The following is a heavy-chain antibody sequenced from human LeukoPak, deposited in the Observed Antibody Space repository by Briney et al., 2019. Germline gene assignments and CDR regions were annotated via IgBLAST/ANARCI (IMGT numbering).Heavy chain of an antibody. J-gene: IGHJ4*02. V-gene: IGHV4-39*07. D-gene: IGHD3-10*01. CDR2: IYYSGST. Sequence: SETLSLTCTVSGGSISSSSYYWGWIRQPPGKGLEWIGSIYYSGSTYYNPSLKSRVTISVDTSKNQFSLKLSSVTAADTAVYYCARAERRESHPFDYWGQGTLVTVSS. CDR3: ARAERRESHPFDY. CDR1: GGSISSSSYY.